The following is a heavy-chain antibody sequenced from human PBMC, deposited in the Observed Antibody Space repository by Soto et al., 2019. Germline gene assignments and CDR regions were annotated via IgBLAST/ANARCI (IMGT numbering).Heavy chain of an antibody. J-gene: IGHJ4*02. CDR3: ARVGSSGWSPDY. CDR2: IFYTGST. CDR1: GGSISGHY. Sequence: SETLSLTCTVSGGSISGHYWIWIRQSPGKRLEWIGYIFYTGSTNYNPSLESRVTLSADTSKNQFSLRLSSVTAADTAVYYCARVGSSGWSPDYWGQGTLVTVSS. V-gene: IGHV4-59*11. D-gene: IGHD6-19*01.